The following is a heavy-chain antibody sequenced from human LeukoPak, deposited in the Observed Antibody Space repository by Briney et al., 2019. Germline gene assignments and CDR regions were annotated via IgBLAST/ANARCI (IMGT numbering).Heavy chain of an antibody. CDR3: ARESRGYSGYVVY. J-gene: IGHJ4*02. Sequence: VASVKVSCKASGYTFTSYGISWVRQAPGQGLEWMGWISAYNGNTNYAQKFQGRVTMTRDTSISTAYMELSRLRSDDTAVYYCARESRGYSGYVVYWGQGTLVTVSS. V-gene: IGHV1-18*01. D-gene: IGHD5-12*01. CDR2: ISAYNGNT. CDR1: GYTFTSYG.